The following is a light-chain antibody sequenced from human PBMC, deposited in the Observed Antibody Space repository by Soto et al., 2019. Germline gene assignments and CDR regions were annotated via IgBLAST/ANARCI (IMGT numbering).Light chain of an antibody. V-gene: IGLV2-14*03. CDR1: SSDIGAYNH. CDR2: DVG. Sequence: QSVLTQPASVSGSPGQSTTISCTGTSSDIGAYNHIAWYQQHPGEAPKLIIYDVGRRPSGVSDRFSASKSGNTASLTISGLQAEDEADYYCSSHASRSTLIFGGGTKLTVL. J-gene: IGLJ2*01. CDR3: SSHASRSTLI.